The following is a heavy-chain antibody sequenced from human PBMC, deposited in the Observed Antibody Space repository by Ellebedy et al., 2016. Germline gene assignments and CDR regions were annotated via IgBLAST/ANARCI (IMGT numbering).Heavy chain of an antibody. Sequence: GESLKISXAASGFAITGYWIYWARQAPGRGLVWVSRLYGDDTSTPYAASLEGRFTISRDNARNTAYLQINSLRAEDTAVYYCFFSGRYSYWGQGTLLTVSS. CDR3: FFSGRYSY. CDR1: GFAITGYW. J-gene: IGHJ4*02. D-gene: IGHD6-19*01. V-gene: IGHV3-74*03. CDR2: LYGDDTST.